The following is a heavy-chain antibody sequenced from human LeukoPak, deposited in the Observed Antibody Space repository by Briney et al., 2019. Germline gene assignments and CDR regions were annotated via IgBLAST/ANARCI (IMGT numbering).Heavy chain of an antibody. CDR2: ISAYNGNT. Sequence: ASVKVSCKASGYAFTSYGISWVRQAPGQGLEWMGWISAYNGNTNYAQKLQGRVTMTTDTSTSTAYMELRSLRSDDTAVYYCARVPLWSGYRQLDYWGQGTLVTVSS. D-gene: IGHD3-3*01. CDR1: GYAFTSYG. CDR3: ARVPLWSGYRQLDY. J-gene: IGHJ4*02. V-gene: IGHV1-18*01.